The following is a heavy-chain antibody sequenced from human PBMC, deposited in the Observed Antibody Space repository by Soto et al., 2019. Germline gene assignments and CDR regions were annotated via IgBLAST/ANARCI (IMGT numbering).Heavy chain of an antibody. CDR1: RFTFSSYG. V-gene: IGHV3-30*03. J-gene: IGHJ6*02. CDR3: ARVTPGNNLYYFSGLDF. CDR2: ISYEGSNT. D-gene: IGHD1-1*01. Sequence: LRLSCATSRFTFSSYGMHWVRQAPGKGLEWVALISYEGSNTYYADSVRGRFTISRDNSKNTLYLQMNTLRPEDTGVYYCARVTPGNNLYYFSGLDFWGQGTSVTVSS.